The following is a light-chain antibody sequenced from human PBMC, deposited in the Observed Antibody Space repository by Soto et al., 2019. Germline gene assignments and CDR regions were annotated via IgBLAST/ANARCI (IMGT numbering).Light chain of an antibody. CDR2: VNSDGSH. J-gene: IGLJ3*02. CDR1: SGHNSYA. Sequence: QPVLTQSPSASASLGASVKLTCTLNSGHNSYAIAWHQQRPDKGPRYLMQVNSDGSHIKGDGIPDRFSGSRSGAERYLTISSLQAEDEAAYFCQTWDNGIHDWVFGGGTKLTVL. CDR3: QTWDNGIHDWV. V-gene: IGLV4-69*01.